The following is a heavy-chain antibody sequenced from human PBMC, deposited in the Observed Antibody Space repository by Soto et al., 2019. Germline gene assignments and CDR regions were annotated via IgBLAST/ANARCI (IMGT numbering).Heavy chain of an antibody. V-gene: IGHV3-23*05. J-gene: IGHJ4*02. Sequence: GGSLRLSCATSGFTFHDYAMSWVRQAPGKGLEWVSAIAFTGSATYYADSVKGRFTISRDNTESSLFLQMNSLGVDDTAVYSCVRGGGGGLFEHWGQGVLVTVSS. D-gene: IGHD2-21*01. CDR1: GFTFHDYA. CDR2: IAFTGSAT. CDR3: VRGGGGGLFEH.